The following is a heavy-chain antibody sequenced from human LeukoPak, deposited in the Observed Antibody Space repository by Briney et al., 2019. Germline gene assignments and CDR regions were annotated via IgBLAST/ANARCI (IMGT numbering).Heavy chain of an antibody. Sequence: SQTLSLTCAIFGDSVSSNSGAWNWIRQSPSRGLEWLGRAYYRSQWYNDYAFSVKGRIAINADTSKNHFSLQLNSVTPEDTAVYYCAREEAGTYGFQYWGQGTLVAVSS. V-gene: IGHV6-1*01. J-gene: IGHJ4*02. CDR1: GDSVSSNSGA. CDR3: AREEAGTYGFQY. D-gene: IGHD3-10*01. CDR2: AYYRSQWYN.